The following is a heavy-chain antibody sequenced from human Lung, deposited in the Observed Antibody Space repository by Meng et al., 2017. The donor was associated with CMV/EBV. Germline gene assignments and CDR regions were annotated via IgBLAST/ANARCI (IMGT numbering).Heavy chain of an antibody. J-gene: IGHJ6*02. CDR2: IIPILGIA. CDR3: AMETRGGMDD. V-gene: IGHV1-69*02. D-gene: IGHD3-3*01. Sequence: SXXVSWKASGGTFSSYTISWVRQAPGQGLEWMGRIIPILGIANYAQKFQGRVTITADKSTSTAYMELSSLRSEDTAVYYCAMETRGGMDDWGQGTTVTVSS. CDR1: GGTFSSYT.